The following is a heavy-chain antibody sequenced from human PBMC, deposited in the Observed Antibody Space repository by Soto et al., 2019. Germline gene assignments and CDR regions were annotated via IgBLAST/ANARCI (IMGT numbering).Heavy chain of an antibody. D-gene: IGHD3-22*01. CDR2: ITSSSSTI. Sequence: GGSLRLSCAASGFTFSSHSMNWVRQAPGKGLEWVSYITSSSSTIYYADSVKGRFTISRDNAKNSLYLQMNSLRAEDTAVYYCARDSAKTNRGYFAFDYWGQGTLVTVSS. CDR1: GFTFSSHS. J-gene: IGHJ4*02. CDR3: ARDSAKTNRGYFAFDY. V-gene: IGHV3-48*01.